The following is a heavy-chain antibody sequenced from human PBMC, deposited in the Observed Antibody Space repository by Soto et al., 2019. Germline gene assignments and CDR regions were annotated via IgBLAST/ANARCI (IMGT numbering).Heavy chain of an antibody. D-gene: IGHD3-10*01. CDR3: ARGYYGSGEEWFDP. J-gene: IGHJ5*02. V-gene: IGHV4-31*03. Sequence: QVQLQESGPGLVKPSQTLSLTCTVSGGSISSGGYYWSWIRQHPGKGLEWIAYIYYSGSTYYSPSLKSRVTISVDTSNNQFSLKLSSVTAADTAVYYCARGYYGSGEEWFDPWGQGTLVTVSS. CDR1: GGSISSGGYY. CDR2: IYYSGST.